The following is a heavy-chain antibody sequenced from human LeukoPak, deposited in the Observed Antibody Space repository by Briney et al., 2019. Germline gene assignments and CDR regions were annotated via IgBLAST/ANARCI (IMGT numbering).Heavy chain of an antibody. CDR1: GFTFSRYS. CDR3: AREGDGDYYFDY. J-gene: IGHJ4*02. D-gene: IGHD4-17*01. V-gene: IGHV3-21*01. Sequence: GGSLRLSCAASGFTFSRYSLNWVRQAPGKGLEWVSSISSSSNYIYYADSVKGRFTISRDNAKNSLYLQMHSLRAEDSALYYCAREGDGDYYFDYWGQGTLVTVSS. CDR2: ISSSSNYI.